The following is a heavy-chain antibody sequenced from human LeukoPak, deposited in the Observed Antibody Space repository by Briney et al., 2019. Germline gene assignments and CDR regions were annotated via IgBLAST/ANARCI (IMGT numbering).Heavy chain of an antibody. J-gene: IGHJ4*02. CDR2: IRYDGSNK. D-gene: IGHD6-6*01. Sequence: GGSLRLSCAASGFTFSSYGMHWVRQAPGKGLEWVAFIRYDGSNKYYADSVKGRFTISRDNSKNTLYLQMNSLRAEDTAVYYCAKDGSIAARTHFDYWGQGTLVTVSS. CDR1: GFTFSSYG. V-gene: IGHV3-30*02. CDR3: AKDGSIAARTHFDY.